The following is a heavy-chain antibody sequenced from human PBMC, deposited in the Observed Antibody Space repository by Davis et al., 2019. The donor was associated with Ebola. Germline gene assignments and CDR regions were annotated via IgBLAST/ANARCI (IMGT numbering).Heavy chain of an antibody. V-gene: IGHV4-34*01. CDR1: GGSFSGYY. J-gene: IGHJ6*02. CDR2: INHSGST. D-gene: IGHD2-15*01. CDR3: ARVRGYCSGGSCYPIYGMDV. Sequence: MPGGSLRLSCAVYGGSFSGYYWSWIRQPPGKGLEWIGEINHSGSTNYNPSLKSRVTISVDTSKNQFSLKLSSVTAADTAVYYCARVRGYCSGGSCYPIYGMDVWGQGTTVTVSS.